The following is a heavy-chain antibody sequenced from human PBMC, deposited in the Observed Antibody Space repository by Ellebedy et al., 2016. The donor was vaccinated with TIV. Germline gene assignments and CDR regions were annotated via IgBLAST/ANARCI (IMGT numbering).Heavy chain of an antibody. CDR1: GFTFNNYV. J-gene: IGHJ3*01. CDR3: AKDLFRSTPTGGAFDF. CDR2: ISGTGIST. D-gene: IGHD3-16*01. Sequence: GGSLRLXXAGSGFTFNNYVMIWVRQAPGKGLEWVAAISGTGISTYYADSVKGRFTISRDNSKKTVYLQMNSLRAEDTATYYCAKDLFRSTPTGGAFDFWGQGTMVTVSS. V-gene: IGHV3-23*01.